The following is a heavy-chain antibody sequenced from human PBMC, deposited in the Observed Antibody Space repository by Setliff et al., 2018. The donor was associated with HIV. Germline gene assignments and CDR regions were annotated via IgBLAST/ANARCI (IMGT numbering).Heavy chain of an antibody. J-gene: IGHJ4*02. Sequence: GGPLRLSCAASGFTFRSFDMHWVRQAPGKGLEWVSCIGTLSDTYYPNSVRGRFTISRDNAKNSLYLQMNGLRAGDTAVYFCARAGRRHYYGSGSYAVFDYWGQGIVVTVSS. CDR1: GFTFRSFD. CDR2: IGTLSDT. V-gene: IGHV3-13*01. D-gene: IGHD3-10*01. CDR3: ARAGRRHYYGSGSYAVFDY.